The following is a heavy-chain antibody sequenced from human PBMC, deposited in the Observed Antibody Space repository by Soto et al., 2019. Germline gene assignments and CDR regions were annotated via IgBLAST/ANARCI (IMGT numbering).Heavy chain of an antibody. V-gene: IGHV3-30*14. D-gene: IGHD1-1*01. J-gene: IGHJ5*02. CDR1: GFTFSSHA. CDR2: ISYDGSNK. CDR3: AGATGSPGWFDP. Sequence: QVQLVESGGGVVQSGRSLRLSCAASGFTFSSHAMHWVRQAPGKGLEWVAIISYDGSNKHYADSVKGRFTISRDNSKNTLYLQMNSLRADDTAVYYCAGATGSPGWFDPWGQGTLVTVSS.